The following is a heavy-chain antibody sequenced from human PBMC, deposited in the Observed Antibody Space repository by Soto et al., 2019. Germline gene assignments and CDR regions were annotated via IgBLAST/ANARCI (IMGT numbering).Heavy chain of an antibody. CDR3: ARDGGSSSSGGYYYYYGMDV. V-gene: IGHV1-69*06. J-gene: IGHJ6*02. D-gene: IGHD6-6*01. Sequence: ASVKVSCKASGGTFSSYSISWVRQAPGQGLEWMGGIIPIFGTANYAQKFQGRVTITADKSTSTAYMELSSLRSEDTAVYYCARDGGSSSSGGYYYYYGMDVWGQGTTVTV. CDR1: GGTFSSYS. CDR2: IIPIFGTA.